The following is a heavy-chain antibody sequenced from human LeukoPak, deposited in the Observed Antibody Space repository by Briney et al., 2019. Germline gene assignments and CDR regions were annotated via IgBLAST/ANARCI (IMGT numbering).Heavy chain of an antibody. CDR1: GFTFSSYE. D-gene: IGHD3-22*01. Sequence: GGSLRLSCAASGFTFSSYEMNWVRQAPGKGVEWVSYISSSGSTIYYADSVNGRFTISRDNAKNSLYLQMNSMRAEDTAVYYWARDGEYYDSSGYYQKDFDYWGQGTLVTVSS. CDR2: ISSSGSTI. CDR3: ARDGEYYDSSGYYQKDFDY. V-gene: IGHV3-48*03. J-gene: IGHJ4*02.